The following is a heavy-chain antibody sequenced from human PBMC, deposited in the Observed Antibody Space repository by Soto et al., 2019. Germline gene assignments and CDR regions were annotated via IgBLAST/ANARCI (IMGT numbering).Heavy chain of an antibody. Sequence: EVQLVESGGGLVQPGRSLRLSCAASGFSFENYAMHWVRQAPGKGLEWVSGISWHSGNLGYADSVRGRFTISRDNAKNSLCLQMNSLRPEDTGLYYCAKDKVYSNYEHYFDYWGQGTLVTVSS. CDR1: GFSFENYA. D-gene: IGHD4-4*01. CDR3: AKDKVYSNYEHYFDY. CDR2: ISWHSGNL. J-gene: IGHJ4*02. V-gene: IGHV3-9*01.